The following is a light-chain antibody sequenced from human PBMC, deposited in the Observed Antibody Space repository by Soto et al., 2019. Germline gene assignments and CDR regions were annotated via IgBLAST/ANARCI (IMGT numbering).Light chain of an antibody. V-gene: IGKV1-39*01. Sequence: DIQLTQSPSSLSASVGDRVTITCRASQNIGNYLNWYHHKAGKAPKFLLYTASTLQSGVPSRFSGSRSGADFTLTISSVQFEDFATYYCQQSYTTPITFGGGTQVEIK. CDR3: QQSYTTPIT. CDR1: QNIGNY. J-gene: IGKJ4*01. CDR2: TAS.